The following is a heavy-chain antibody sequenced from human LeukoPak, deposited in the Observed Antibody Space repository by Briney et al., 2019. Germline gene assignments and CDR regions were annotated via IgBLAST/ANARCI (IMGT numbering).Heavy chain of an antibody. V-gene: IGHV3-48*04. CDR1: GFTFSSYS. J-gene: IGHJ5*02. CDR2: ISSSSSTI. Sequence: GRSLRLSCAASGFTFSSYSMNWVRQAPGKGLEWVSYISSSSSTIYYADSVKGRFTISRDNAKNSLYLQMNSLRAEDTAVYYCARESTWNYVAWFDPWGQGTLVTVSS. CDR3: ARESTWNYVAWFDP. D-gene: IGHD1-7*01.